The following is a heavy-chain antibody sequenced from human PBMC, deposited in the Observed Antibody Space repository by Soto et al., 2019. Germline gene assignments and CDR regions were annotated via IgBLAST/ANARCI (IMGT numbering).Heavy chain of an antibody. D-gene: IGHD3-9*01. Sequence: SETLSLTCTVSGGSISSGGYYWSWIRQHPGKGLEWIGYIYYSGSTYYNPSLKSRVTISVDTSKNQFSLKLSSVTAADTAVYYCAREVPYYDILTGYARAYNWFDPWGQGTLVTVSS. CDR3: AREVPYYDILTGYARAYNWFDP. CDR2: IYYSGST. J-gene: IGHJ5*02. V-gene: IGHV4-31*03. CDR1: GGSISSGGYY.